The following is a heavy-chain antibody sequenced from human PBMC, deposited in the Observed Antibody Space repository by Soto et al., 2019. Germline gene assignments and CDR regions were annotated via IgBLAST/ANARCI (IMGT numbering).Heavy chain of an antibody. CDR3: ARRMEAVPGPPED. CDR2: IYYSGNT. V-gene: IGHV4-39*01. J-gene: IGHJ4*01. D-gene: IGHD6-19*01. CDR1: GGSIDSSSYY. Sequence: QLQLQELGPGLVKPSETLSLICTVSGGSIDSSSYYWGWIRQPPGKGLEWIGSIYYSGNTYYNPSLKSRVTISVDTSKNQFSVKLSSVTAADTAMYFCARRMEAVPGPPEDWGHGTLVTVSS.